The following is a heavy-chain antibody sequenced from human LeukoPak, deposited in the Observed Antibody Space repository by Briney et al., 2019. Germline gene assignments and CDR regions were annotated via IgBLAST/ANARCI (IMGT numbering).Heavy chain of an antibody. CDR2: ISSDGSNK. CDR1: GFTFSSYA. D-gene: IGHD2-15*01. V-gene: IGHV3-30-3*01. CDR3: ARDLEEDYSNWYFDL. Sequence: PGRSLRLSCAASGFTFSSYAMHWVRQAPGKGLEWVAIISSDGSNKYYADSVKGRFTISRDYSKNTLHLQMNSLRPEDTAVYYCARDLEEDYSNWYFDLWGRGTLVTVSS. J-gene: IGHJ2*01.